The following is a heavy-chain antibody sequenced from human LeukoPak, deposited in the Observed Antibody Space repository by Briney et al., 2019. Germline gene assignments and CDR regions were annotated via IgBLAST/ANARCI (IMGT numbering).Heavy chain of an antibody. D-gene: IGHD5-18*01. J-gene: IGHJ4*02. Sequence: GGSLRLSCAASGFTFSSYWMSWVRQAPGKGLEWVANIKQDGSEKYYVDSVKGRLTISRDNAKNSLYLQMNSLRAEDTAIYYCARDRPSRRPGMVGEYWGQGTLVTVSS. CDR3: ARDRPSRRPGMVGEY. CDR1: GFTFSSYW. V-gene: IGHV3-7*01. CDR2: IKQDGSEK.